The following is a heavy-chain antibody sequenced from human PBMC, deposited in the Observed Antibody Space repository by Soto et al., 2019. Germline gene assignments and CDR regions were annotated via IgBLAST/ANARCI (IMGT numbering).Heavy chain of an antibody. V-gene: IGHV3-7*03. Sequence: GGSLRLSCAASGFTFSSYWMSWVRQAPGKGLEWVANIKQDGSEKYYVDSVKGRFTISRDNAKNSLYLQMNSLRAEDTAVYYCVRDSGPGAFDIWGQGTRGTVS. CDR2: IKQDGSEK. CDR1: GFTFSSYW. D-gene: IGHD1-26*01. CDR3: VRDSGPGAFDI. J-gene: IGHJ3*02.